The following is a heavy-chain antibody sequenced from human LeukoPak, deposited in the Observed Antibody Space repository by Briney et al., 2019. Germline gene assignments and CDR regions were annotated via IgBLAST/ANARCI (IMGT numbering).Heavy chain of an antibody. CDR1: GFTFSSYS. CDR3: AREGWVDCSSTSCYPDAFDI. J-gene: IGHJ3*02. CDR2: ISSSSYI. V-gene: IGHV3-21*01. D-gene: IGHD2-2*01. Sequence: GGSLRLSCAASGFTFSSYSMNWVRQAPGKGLEWVSSISSSSYIYYADSVKGRFTISRDNAKNSLYLQMNSLRAEDTAVYYCAREGWVDCSSTSCYPDAFDIWGQGTMVTVSS.